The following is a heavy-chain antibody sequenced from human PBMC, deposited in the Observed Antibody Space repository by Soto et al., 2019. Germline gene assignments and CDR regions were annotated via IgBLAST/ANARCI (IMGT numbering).Heavy chain of an antibody. Sequence: EVQLLDSGGGLVQPGGSLRLSCAASGFTFSSSAMSWVRQAPGKGLEWVSAVSGSGGTTYYADSVRGRFTISRDNSKNTLYLQMNSLTAEDTAIYFCARRTVDTIVTSGWCHYLDPWGQGTLVTVSS. J-gene: IGHJ5*02. CDR1: GFTFSSSA. D-gene: IGHD6-19*01. V-gene: IGHV3-23*01. CDR2: VSGSGGTT. CDR3: ARRTVDTIVTSGWCHYLDP.